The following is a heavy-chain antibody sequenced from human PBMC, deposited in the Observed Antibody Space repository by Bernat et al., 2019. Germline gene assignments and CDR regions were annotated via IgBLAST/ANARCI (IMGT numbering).Heavy chain of an antibody. J-gene: IGHJ3*02. V-gene: IGHV3-74*01. D-gene: IGHD6-19*01. CDR1: GFTFSSYW. CDR2: LNSDGSST. Sequence: EVQLVESGGGLVQPGGSLRLSCAASGFTFSSYWMHWVRQAPGKGLVWVSRLNSDGSSTSYADSVKGRLTITRDNAKNTLYLPMNSLRAEETAVYYCARESLSPWGRGAVAGTGDAFDIWGQGTMVTVSS. CDR3: ARESLSPWGRGAVAGTGDAFDI.